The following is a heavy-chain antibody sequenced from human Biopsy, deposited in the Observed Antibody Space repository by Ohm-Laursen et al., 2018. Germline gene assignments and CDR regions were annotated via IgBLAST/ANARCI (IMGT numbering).Heavy chain of an antibody. CDR3: AREAIGYQLPCDD. CDR1: IGTFNSYG. CDR2: IIPILRTT. Sequence: ASVEVSCKAPIGTFNSYGIIWVRQAPGQGLEWMGRIIPILRTTAYAQTFLGRVTITADSPTSTVDMELTSLTSDDTAVYFCAREAIGYQLPCDDWGQGTLVTVSS. J-gene: IGHJ4*02. D-gene: IGHD2-2*01. V-gene: IGHV1-69*11.